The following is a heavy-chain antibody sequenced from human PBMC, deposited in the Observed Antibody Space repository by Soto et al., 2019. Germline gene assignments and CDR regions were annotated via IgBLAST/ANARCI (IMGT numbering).Heavy chain of an antibody. Sequence: EVQLLESGGGWVQPGGSLRLSCAASGFTFSNYVMNWVRQAPGKGLERVSTISYSADKTFYADSVKGRFTISRDNSRDTLFLQMNSLRADDAAVYYCARRARTATTNWAAFDIWGQGTMVTVSS. D-gene: IGHD1-7*01. J-gene: IGHJ3*02. V-gene: IGHV3-23*01. CDR2: ISYSADKT. CDR3: ARRARTATTNWAAFDI. CDR1: GFTFSNYV.